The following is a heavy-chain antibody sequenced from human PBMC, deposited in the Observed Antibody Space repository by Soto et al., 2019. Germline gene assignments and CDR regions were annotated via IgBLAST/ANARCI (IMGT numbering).Heavy chain of an antibody. J-gene: IGHJ4*02. D-gene: IGHD5-12*01. V-gene: IGHV4-38-2*02. Sequence: SETLSLTCAVSGYSISSGYYWGWIRQPPGKGLEWIGSIYHSGSTYYNPSLKSRVTISVDTSKNQFSLKLSSVTAADTAVYYCARDWRWLHKSHDWGQGTLVTVSS. CDR3: ARDWRWLHKSHD. CDR1: GYSISSGYY. CDR2: IYHSGST.